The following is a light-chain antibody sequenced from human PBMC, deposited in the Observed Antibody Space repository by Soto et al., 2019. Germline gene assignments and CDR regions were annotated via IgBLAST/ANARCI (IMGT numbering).Light chain of an antibody. Sequence: QSALTQPASVSGSPGQSITISCTGTSSDVGAYNYVSWYQQYPGKAPKVIIYDVSNRPSGVSNRFSGSKSGNTASLTISGFQAEDEADYYCCSYTTSSTVVFGGGTKLTVL. V-gene: IGLV2-14*01. CDR3: CSYTTSSTVV. J-gene: IGLJ2*01. CDR2: DVS. CDR1: SSDVGAYNY.